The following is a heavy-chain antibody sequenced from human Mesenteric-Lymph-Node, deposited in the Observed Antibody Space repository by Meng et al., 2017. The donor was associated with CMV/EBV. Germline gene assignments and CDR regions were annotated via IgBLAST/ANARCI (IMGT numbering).Heavy chain of an antibody. CDR3: ARGFQLGIRYFDL. V-gene: IGHV4-39*07. CDR2: IYYSGST. J-gene: IGHJ2*01. CDR1: GGSNSSSSYY. D-gene: IGHD7-27*01. Sequence: TVSGGSNSSSSYYWGWIRQPPGKGLEWIGSIYYSGSTYYNPSLKSRVTISVDTSKNQFSLKLSSVTAADTAVYYCARGFQLGIRYFDLWGRGTLVTVSS.